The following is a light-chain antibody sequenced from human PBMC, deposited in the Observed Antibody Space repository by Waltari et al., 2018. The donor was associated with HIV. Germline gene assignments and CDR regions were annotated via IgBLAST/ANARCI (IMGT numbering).Light chain of an antibody. CDR1: GSDVGSYDL. J-gene: IGLJ3*02. Sequence: QSALTQPAPVSGSPGQSITISCTGTGSDVGSYDLVSWYQQHPGKVPKLIISEVTKLPSVISNRFSGSKSGNTASLTISGLQAEDEADYYCCSYAGSRVFGVFGGGTKVSVL. V-gene: IGLV2-23*02. CDR3: CSYAGSRVFGV. CDR2: EVT.